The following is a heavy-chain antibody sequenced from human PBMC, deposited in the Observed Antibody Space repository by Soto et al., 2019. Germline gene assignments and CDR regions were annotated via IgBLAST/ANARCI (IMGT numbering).Heavy chain of an antibody. Sequence: QVQLQESGPGLVKPSETLSLTCTVSVGSISSYYWSWIRQPAGKGLEWIGRVYTSGRTNYNPSLRMRVTMSVDTSKTQFSLKLNSVTAADTAVYYCARDRPTVSTSGYGMDVWGQGTAVTVSS. J-gene: IGHJ6*02. CDR2: VYTSGRT. CDR3: ARDRPTVSTSGYGMDV. CDR1: VGSISSYY. V-gene: IGHV4-4*07. D-gene: IGHD5-12*01.